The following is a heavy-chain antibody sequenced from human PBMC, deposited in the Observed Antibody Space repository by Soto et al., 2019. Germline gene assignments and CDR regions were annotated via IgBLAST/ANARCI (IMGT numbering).Heavy chain of an antibody. CDR1: GFSLSTSGRG. J-gene: IGHJ4*02. Sequence: QITLKESGPTLVRPTQTLTLTCTFSGFSLSTSGRGVGWIRQPPGKALEWLALIYLNDDKRYSPSLKARLTITKDTSKSQVVLTMTNMDPVDTATYYCAHRPSGWYLFDYWGQGTLVTVSS. V-gene: IGHV2-5*01. D-gene: IGHD6-19*01. CDR2: IYLNDDK. CDR3: AHRPSGWYLFDY.